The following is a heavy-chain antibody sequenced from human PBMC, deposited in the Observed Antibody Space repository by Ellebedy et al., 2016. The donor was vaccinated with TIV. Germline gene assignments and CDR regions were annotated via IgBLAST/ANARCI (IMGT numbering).Heavy chain of an antibody. CDR1: GFTFSSYE. D-gene: IGHD3-16*01. J-gene: IGHJ5*02. Sequence: PGGSLRLSCAVSGFTFSSYEMNWVRQAPGKGLEWVSYISGSASVTAYADSVKGRCTISRDNARTSLYLQMNSLRVDDTAMYYCARSYGARTSGPWGQGTLVTVSS. CDR2: ISGSASVT. V-gene: IGHV3-48*03. CDR3: ARSYGARTSGP.